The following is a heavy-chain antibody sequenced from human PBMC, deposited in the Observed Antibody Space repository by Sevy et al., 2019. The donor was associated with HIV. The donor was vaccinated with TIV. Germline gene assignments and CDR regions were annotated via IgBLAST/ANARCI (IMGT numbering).Heavy chain of an antibody. CDR2: IRNQANNYTT. V-gene: IGHV3-73*01. J-gene: IGHJ4*02. Sequence: GGSLRLSCAVSGFTFSGSAMDWVRHTSGKGLEWLGRIRNQANNYTTTYAASVKGRFVISRDDSKNTAYLHMSNRKSEDTAVYYCTSGIAVVGTVYFDYWGRGTLVTVSS. CDR3: TSGIAVVGTVYFDY. D-gene: IGHD6-19*01. CDR1: GFTFSGSA.